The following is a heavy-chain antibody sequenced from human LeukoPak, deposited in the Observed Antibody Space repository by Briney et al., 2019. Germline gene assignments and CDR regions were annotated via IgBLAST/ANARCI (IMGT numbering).Heavy chain of an antibody. J-gene: IGHJ4*02. D-gene: IGHD1-14*01. CDR2: IDWDDEM. V-gene: IGHV2-70*17. Sequence: SGPALLKPTQTLTLTCTFSGFSLNTRPMCVVWIRQSPGKALEWLARIDWDDEMFYSKSLRTHLSISKDTSKNQVVLTVNHMHPVDTGIYFCARMTPDSPSFDFWGQGILVTVSS. CDR3: ARMTPDSPSFDF. CDR1: GFSLNTRPMC.